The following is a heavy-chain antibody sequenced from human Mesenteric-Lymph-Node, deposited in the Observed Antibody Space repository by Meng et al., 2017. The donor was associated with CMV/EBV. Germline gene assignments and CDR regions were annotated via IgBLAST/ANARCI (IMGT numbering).Heavy chain of an antibody. J-gene: IGHJ4*02. Sequence: SETLSLTCTVSGGSISGSFWSWIRQPPGKGLEWIGYISYIGSTNYNPSLKTRVTISVDTSTNHFSPKLSSVTAADTAVYYCARLIHDDYSGSYYFDYWGQGSLVTVSS. CDR2: ISYIGST. CDR3: ARLIHDDYSGSYYFDY. D-gene: IGHD1-26*01. V-gene: IGHV4-59*01. CDR1: GGSISGSF.